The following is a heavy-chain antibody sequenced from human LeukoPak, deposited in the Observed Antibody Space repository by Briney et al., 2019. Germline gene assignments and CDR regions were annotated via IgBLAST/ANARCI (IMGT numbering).Heavy chain of an antibody. CDR1: GGTFSSYA. J-gene: IGHJ6*03. CDR2: IIPIFGTA. D-gene: IGHD6-6*01. CDR3: ARDSSSSYYYYYYMDV. V-gene: IGHV1-69*05. Sequence: SVKVSCKASGGTFSSYATSWVRQAPGQGLEWMGRIIPIFGTANYAQKFQGRVTITTDESTSTAYMELSSLRSEDTAVYYCARDSSSSYYYYYYMDVWGKGTTVTVSS.